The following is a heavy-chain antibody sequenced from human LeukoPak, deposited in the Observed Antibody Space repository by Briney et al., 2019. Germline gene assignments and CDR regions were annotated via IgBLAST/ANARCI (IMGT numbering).Heavy chain of an antibody. CDR1: GFTFSSYA. CDR3: ARESIVVVKLYYFDY. J-gene: IGHJ4*02. Sequence: GGSLRLSCAASGFTFSSYAMHWVRQAPGKGLEWVAVISYDGSNKYYADSVKGRFTISRDNSKDTLYLQMNSLRAEDTAVYYCARESIVVVKLYYFDYWGQGTLVTVSS. CDR2: ISYDGSNK. V-gene: IGHV3-30-3*01. D-gene: IGHD3-22*01.